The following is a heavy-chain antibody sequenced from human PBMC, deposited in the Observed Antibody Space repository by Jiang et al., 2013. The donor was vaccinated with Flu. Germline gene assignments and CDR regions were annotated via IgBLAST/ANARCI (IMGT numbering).Heavy chain of an antibody. CDR1: GGSISSYY. V-gene: IGHV4-59*01. CDR3: AVMLHEYSRAHWFDP. CDR2: IYYSGST. J-gene: IGHJ5*02. Sequence: GSGLVKPSETLSLTCTVSGGSISSYYWSWIRQPPGKGLEWIGYIYYSGSTNYNPSLKSRVTISVDTSKNQFSLKLSSVTAADTAVYYCAVMLHEYSRAHWFDPWGQGTLVTVSS. D-gene: IGHD6-6*01.